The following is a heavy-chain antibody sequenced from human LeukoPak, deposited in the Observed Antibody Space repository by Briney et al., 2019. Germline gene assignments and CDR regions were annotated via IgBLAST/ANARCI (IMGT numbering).Heavy chain of an antibody. D-gene: IGHD2-2*01. J-gene: IGHJ3*02. CDR1: GFTFSSYW. Sequence: GGSLRLSCAASGFTFSSYWMSWVRQAPGKGLEWVANIKQDGSEKYYVDSVKGRFTISRDNAKNSLYLQMNSLRAEDTAVYYCARDLHFVVVPAAFDAFDIWGQGTMVTVSS. CDR3: ARDLHFVVVPAAFDAFDI. CDR2: IKQDGSEK. V-gene: IGHV3-7*01.